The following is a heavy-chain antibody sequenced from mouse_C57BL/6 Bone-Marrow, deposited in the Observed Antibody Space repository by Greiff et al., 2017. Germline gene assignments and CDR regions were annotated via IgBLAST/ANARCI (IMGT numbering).Heavy chain of an antibody. CDR2: IDPENGET. D-gene: IGHD1-1*01. CDR3: TTVSGGKAMDY. V-gene: IGHV14-4*01. J-gene: IGHJ4*01. CDR1: GFNIKDDY. Sequence: VQLQQSGAELVRPGASVKLSCTASGFNIKDDYMHWVKQRPEQGLEWIGWIDPENGETESASQFQGKATIPADTSSNTAYLQLSSLTSADTAVYYCTTVSGGKAMDYWGQGTSVTVSS.